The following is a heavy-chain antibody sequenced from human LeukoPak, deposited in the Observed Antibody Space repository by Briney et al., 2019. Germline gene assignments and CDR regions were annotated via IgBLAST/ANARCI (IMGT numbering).Heavy chain of an antibody. Sequence: GGSLRLSCAASGVTFSSYGMHWVRQAPGKGLEGVAVIWNGGTKKYYADSVKGRFTISRDNSKNTLYLQMNCLRAEDTAVYYCARGIVGYYPDYFDYWGQGTLVTVSS. CDR2: IWNGGTKK. CDR3: ARGIVGYYPDYFDY. V-gene: IGHV3-33*01. D-gene: IGHD1-26*01. CDR1: GVTFSSYG. J-gene: IGHJ4*02.